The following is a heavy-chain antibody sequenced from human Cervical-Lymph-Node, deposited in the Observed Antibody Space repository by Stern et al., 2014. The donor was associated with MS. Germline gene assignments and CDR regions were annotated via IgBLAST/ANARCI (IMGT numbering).Heavy chain of an antibody. CDR2: IFPGGSDI. CDR3: ARQRYFDY. J-gene: IGHJ4*02. CDR1: GYTFTSYW. V-gene: IGHV5-51*01. Sequence: EVQLVESGPEVKRPGESLKISCQASGYTFTSYWIGWVRQMPGKGLEWIAIIFPGGSDIRYSPSFQGQVTISADKSSTPAYLQWNNLKAPDPAIYYCARQRYFDYWGQGTLVTVSS.